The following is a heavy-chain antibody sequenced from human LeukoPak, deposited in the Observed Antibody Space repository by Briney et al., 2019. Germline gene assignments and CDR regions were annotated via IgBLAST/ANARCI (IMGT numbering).Heavy chain of an antibody. V-gene: IGHV3-23*01. Sequence: GGSLRLSCAASGFTFSTFAMIWVRQPPGKGLEWVSSIFPSGGEIHYADSVRGRFTISRDNSKNTLYLQMNSLRAEDTAVYYCARTRLGSITDAFDIWGQGTMVTVSS. CDR2: IFPSGGEI. D-gene: IGHD1-26*01. CDR1: GFTFSTFA. CDR3: ARTRLGSITDAFDI. J-gene: IGHJ3*02.